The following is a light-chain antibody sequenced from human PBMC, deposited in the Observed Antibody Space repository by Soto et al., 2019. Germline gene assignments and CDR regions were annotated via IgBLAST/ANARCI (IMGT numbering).Light chain of an antibody. CDR1: SSDVGGYNY. Sequence: QSALTQPASVSGSPGQSITISCTGTSSDVGGYNYVSWYQQHPGKGPKLMIYEVSNRPSGVSNRFSGSKSGNTATLTISGLQAEDEADFFCCSYGGSFPYVFGTGTKVTVL. J-gene: IGLJ1*01. CDR3: CSYGGSFPYV. V-gene: IGLV2-14*03. CDR2: EVS.